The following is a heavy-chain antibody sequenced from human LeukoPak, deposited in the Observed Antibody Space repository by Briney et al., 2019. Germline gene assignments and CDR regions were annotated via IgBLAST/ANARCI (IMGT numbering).Heavy chain of an antibody. CDR3: ARGNGYPFDY. V-gene: IGHV6-1*01. D-gene: IGHD3-16*01. Sequence: SQTRSLTCAISGDSLPSTSATWNWVSQSPSRGLEWLGRTYYRSKWYNDYAVSVKGRVTINPDASKKQFSLQLNSVTPEDTAMYYCARGNGYPFDYWGQGTLVTVSS. CDR2: TYYRSKWYN. J-gene: IGHJ4*02. CDR1: GDSLPSTSAT.